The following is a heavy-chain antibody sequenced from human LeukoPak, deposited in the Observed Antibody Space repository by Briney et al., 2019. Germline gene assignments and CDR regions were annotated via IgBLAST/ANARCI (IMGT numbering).Heavy chain of an antibody. CDR3: ARVLLRTPPRLASGLDI. J-gene: IGHJ3*02. CDR1: GFTFSSYG. Sequence: PGGSLRLSCAASGFTFSSYGMSWVRQAPGKGLEWVSAISGSGGSTYYADSVKGRFTISRDNSKNTLYLQMNSLRAEDTAVYHCARVLLRTPPRLASGLDIWGQGTMVTVSS. V-gene: IGHV3-23*01. CDR2: ISGSGGST. D-gene: IGHD3-10*01.